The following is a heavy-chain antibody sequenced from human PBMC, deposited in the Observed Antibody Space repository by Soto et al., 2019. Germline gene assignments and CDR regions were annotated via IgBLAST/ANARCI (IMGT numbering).Heavy chain of an antibody. CDR1: GFTFSSYW. V-gene: IGHV3-7*01. D-gene: IGHD3-3*01. J-gene: IGHJ6*02. Sequence: PGGSLRLSCAASGFTFSSYWMSWVRQAPGKGLEWVANIKQDGSEKYYVDSVKGRFTISRDNAKNSLYLQMNSLRAEDTAVYYCAKYEVYYYYYYGMDVWGQGTTVTVSS. CDR2: IKQDGSEK. CDR3: AKYEVYYYYYYGMDV.